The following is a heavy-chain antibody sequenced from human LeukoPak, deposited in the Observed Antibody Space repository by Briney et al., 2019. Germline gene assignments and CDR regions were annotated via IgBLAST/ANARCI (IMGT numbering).Heavy chain of an antibody. J-gene: IGHJ4*02. CDR3: ARGDYSNFL. Sequence: PSETLSLTCTVSGGSISSYYWSWIRQPPGKGREGIGYIYYRGSTNYHPSLKSRVTISVDTSKNQFSLKLSPVTAADTAVYYCARGDYSNFLWGQGTLVTVPS. CDR2: IYYRGST. CDR1: GGSISSYY. V-gene: IGHV4-59*01. D-gene: IGHD4-11*01.